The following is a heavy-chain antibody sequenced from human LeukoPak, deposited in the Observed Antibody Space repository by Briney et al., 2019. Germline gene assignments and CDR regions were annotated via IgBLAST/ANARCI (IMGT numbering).Heavy chain of an antibody. CDR3: ARTYYYDGIGSITFDY. V-gene: IGHV5-51*01. CDR2: IYPGDSNT. J-gene: IGHJ4*02. Sequence: GESLKIYCKGSGYSFTSYWIGWVRQMPGKGLEWMGIIYPGDSNTRYSPSFQGQVTISADKSISTAYLRWSSLMASDTAMYYCARTYYYDGIGSITFDYWGQGTLVTVSS. CDR1: GYSFTSYW. D-gene: IGHD3-22*01.